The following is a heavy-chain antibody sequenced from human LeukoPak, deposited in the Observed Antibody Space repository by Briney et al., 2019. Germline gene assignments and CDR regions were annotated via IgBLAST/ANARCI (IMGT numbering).Heavy chain of an antibody. CDR1: GYSISSGYY. Sequence: RTSETLSLTCTVSGYSISSGYYWGWIRQPPGKGLEWIGGIYHSGSTYYNPSLKSRVTISVDTSKNQFSLKLSSVTAADTAVYYCARVNYYYDSSGIDYWGQGTLVTVSS. J-gene: IGHJ4*02. CDR3: ARVNYYYDSSGIDY. CDR2: IYHSGST. V-gene: IGHV4-38-2*02. D-gene: IGHD3-22*01.